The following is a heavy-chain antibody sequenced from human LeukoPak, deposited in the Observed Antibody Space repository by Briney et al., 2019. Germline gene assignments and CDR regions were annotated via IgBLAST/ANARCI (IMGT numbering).Heavy chain of an antibody. J-gene: IGHJ6*03. D-gene: IGHD3-22*01. V-gene: IGHV1-18*01. CDR2: ISAYSGNT. CDR3: ARVGDYDSSGSWFPPSHYYYYMVV. Sequence: GASVKVSCKASGYTFTSYGISWVRQAPGQGLEWMGWISAYSGNTNYAQKLQGRVTMTTDTSTSTAYMELRSLRSDDTAVYYCARVGDYDSSGSWFPPSHYYYYMVVWGKGTTVTISS. CDR1: GYTFTSYG.